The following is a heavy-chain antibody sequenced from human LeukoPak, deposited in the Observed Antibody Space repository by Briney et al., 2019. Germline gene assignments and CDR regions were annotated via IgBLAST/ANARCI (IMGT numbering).Heavy chain of an antibody. CDR2: VYYSGST. D-gene: IGHD5-12*01. CDR3: ASDTRWYSGYHQFDY. Sequence: SETLSLTCTVSSYSISRSNYYWGWIRQPPGKGLEWIGSVYYSGSTYYNPSLKSRVTMSVDTSKNQFSLKLSSLTAADTAVYYCASDTRWYSGYHQFDYWGQGTLVTVSS. V-gene: IGHV4-39*01. J-gene: IGHJ4*02. CDR1: SYSISRSNYY.